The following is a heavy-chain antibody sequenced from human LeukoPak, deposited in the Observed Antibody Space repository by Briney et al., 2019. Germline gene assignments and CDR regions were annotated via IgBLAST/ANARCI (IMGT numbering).Heavy chain of an antibody. Sequence: PSETLSLTCTVSGGSISSYYWSWIRQPPGKGLEWIGYIYYSGSTNYNPSLKSRVTISVDTSKNQFSLKLSSVTAADTAVYYCAREVERDAFDIWGQGTMVTVSS. CDR2: IYYSGST. CDR3: AREVERDAFDI. CDR1: GGSISSYY. V-gene: IGHV4-59*01. D-gene: IGHD1-26*01. J-gene: IGHJ3*02.